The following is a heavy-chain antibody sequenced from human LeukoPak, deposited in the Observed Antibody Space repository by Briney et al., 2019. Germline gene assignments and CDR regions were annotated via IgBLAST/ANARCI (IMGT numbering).Heavy chain of an antibody. CDR1: GYTFTGYY. CDR3: ARSITISDYYYYMDV. D-gene: IGHD3-9*01. V-gene: IGHV1-2*02. CDR2: INPNSGGT. J-gene: IGHJ6*03. Sequence: ASVKVSCKASGYTFTGYYMHWVRQAPGQGLEWMGWINPNSGGTNYAQKFQGRVTMTRDTSISTAYMELSRLRSDDTAVYYCARSITISDYYYYMDVWGKGTTVTISS.